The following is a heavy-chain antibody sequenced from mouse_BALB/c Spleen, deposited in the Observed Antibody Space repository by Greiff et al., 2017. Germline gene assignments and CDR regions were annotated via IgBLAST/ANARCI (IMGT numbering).Heavy chain of an antibody. CDR3: AKDYGYDYYFDY. D-gene: IGHD2-2*01. V-gene: IGHV1S81*02. CDR2: INPSNGRT. J-gene: IGHJ2*01. CDR1: GYTFTSYW. Sequence: QVQLQQSGAELVKPGASVKLSCKASGYTFTSYWMHWVKQRPGQGLEWIGEINPSNGRTNYNEKFKSKATLTVDKSSSTAYMQLSSLTSEDSAVYYCAKDYGYDYYFDYWGQGTTLTVSS.